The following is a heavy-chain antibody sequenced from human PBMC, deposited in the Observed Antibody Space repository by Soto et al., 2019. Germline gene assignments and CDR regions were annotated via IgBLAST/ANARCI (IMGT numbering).Heavy chain of an antibody. J-gene: IGHJ2*01. V-gene: IGHV2-5*02. CDR3: ARRWGSGTDFNWCFDL. Sequence: QITLKESGPTLVKPTQTLTLTCTFSGFSLRSSAVGVGWIRQPPGKALEWLALIYWDDDKRYSPSLKSRLTIXXDTSKTQVVLTMTNMDPVDTATYYCARRWGSGTDFNWCFDLWGRGTLVTVSS. CDR1: GFSLRSSAVG. D-gene: IGHD6-19*01. CDR2: IYWDDDK.